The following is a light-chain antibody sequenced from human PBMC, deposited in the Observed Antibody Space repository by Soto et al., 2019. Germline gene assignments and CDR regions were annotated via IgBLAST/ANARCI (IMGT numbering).Light chain of an antibody. CDR3: QQSGRP. J-gene: IGKJ1*01. V-gene: IGKV3-20*01. CDR1: EPIKTFY. CDR2: GVY. Sequence: EVLMTKSPATLSVSPGETATLSCKASEPIKTFYFGWYQHKPGQSPRLLINGVYTRATGIPDRFSGSGSGTDFTLTISRLEPEDSAVYYCQQSGRPFGQGTKVDIK.